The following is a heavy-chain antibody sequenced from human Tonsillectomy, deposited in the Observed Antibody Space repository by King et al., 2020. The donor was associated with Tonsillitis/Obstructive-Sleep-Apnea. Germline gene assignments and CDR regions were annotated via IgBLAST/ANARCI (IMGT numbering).Heavy chain of an antibody. CDR1: GYTFTNYW. CDR2: IDPSDSYS. Sequence: QLVQSGAEVKKPGGSLRISCKGSGYTFTNYWINWVRQMPGKGLEWMGRIDPSDSYSNYSPSFQGHVTISADKSISTAYLHWSSLKASDSAMYYCAKSYYDILTGYYRDIDYWGQGTLVTVSS. D-gene: IGHD3-9*01. V-gene: IGHV5-10-1*03. J-gene: IGHJ4*02. CDR3: AKSYYDILTGYYRDIDY.